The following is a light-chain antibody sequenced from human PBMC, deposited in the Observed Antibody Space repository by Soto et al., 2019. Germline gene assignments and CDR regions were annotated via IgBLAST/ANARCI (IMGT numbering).Light chain of an antibody. Sequence: EIVLTQSPATLSLSPGERATLSCRASQSVSRYLAWYQQKPGQSPGLLIYDGANRATGVPARFSGSGSGTDFTLTISRLEPEDFAVYYCQQYGTSTGTFGQGTKVDIK. V-gene: IGKV3-11*01. CDR3: QQYGTSTGT. CDR2: DGA. CDR1: QSVSRY. J-gene: IGKJ1*01.